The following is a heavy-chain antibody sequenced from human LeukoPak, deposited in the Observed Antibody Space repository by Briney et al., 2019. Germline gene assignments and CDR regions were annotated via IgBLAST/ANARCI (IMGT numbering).Heavy chain of an antibody. J-gene: IGHJ2*01. CDR1: GYTLTNYD. V-gene: IGHV1-8*01. D-gene: IGHD3-10*01. Sequence: GASVKVSCKASGYTLTNYDINWVRQAPGQRLEWMGWMNPYTGSTGFAQSFQGRMTMTRDISIGTAYMELSTLTSDDSALYYCARGFDFYSSGSFVFDIWGRGTLVTVSS. CDR3: ARGFDFYSSGSFVFDI. CDR2: MNPYTGST.